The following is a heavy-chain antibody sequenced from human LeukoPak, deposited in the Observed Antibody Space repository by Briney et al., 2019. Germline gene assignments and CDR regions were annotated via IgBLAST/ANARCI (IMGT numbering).Heavy chain of an antibody. CDR3: ARVSQFHCSSTSCYAATNWYFDL. Sequence: SETLSLTCTVSGGSISSGDYYWSWIRQPPGKGLEWIGYIYYSGSTYYNPSLKSRVTISVDTSKDQFSLKLSSVTAADTAVYYSARVSQFHCSSTSCYAATNWYFDLWGRGTLVTVSS. CDR2: IYYSGST. CDR1: GGSISSGDYY. D-gene: IGHD2-2*01. J-gene: IGHJ2*01. V-gene: IGHV4-30-4*01.